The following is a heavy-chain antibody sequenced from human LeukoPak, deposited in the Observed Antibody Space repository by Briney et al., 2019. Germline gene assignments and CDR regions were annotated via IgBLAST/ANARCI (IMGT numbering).Heavy chain of an antibody. J-gene: IGHJ4*02. CDR2: ISGSGGST. CDR3: ARGVFKGYDYDY. D-gene: IGHD5-12*01. CDR1: GFTFSSYG. Sequence: GGSLRLSCAASGFTFSSYGMSWVRQAPGKGLEWVSAISGSGGSTYYADSVKGRFTISRDNSKNTLYLQMNSLRAEDTAVYYCARGVFKGYDYDYWGQGTLVTVSS. V-gene: IGHV3-23*01.